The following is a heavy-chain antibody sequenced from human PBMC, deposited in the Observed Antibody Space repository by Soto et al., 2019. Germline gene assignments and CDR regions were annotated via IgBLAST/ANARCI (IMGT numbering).Heavy chain of an antibody. CDR2: IIPIFGTA. D-gene: IGHD2-15*01. CDR1: GGTFSSYA. J-gene: IGHJ6*02. CDR3: ASYTVVVVAATRPHENYYYGMDV. V-gene: IGHV1-69*13. Sequence: GASVKVSCKASGGTFSSYAISWVRQAPGQGLEWMGGIIPIFGTANYAQKFQGRVTITAGESTSTAYMELSSLRSEDTAVYYCASYTVVVVAATRPHENYYYGMDVWGQGTTVTVSS.